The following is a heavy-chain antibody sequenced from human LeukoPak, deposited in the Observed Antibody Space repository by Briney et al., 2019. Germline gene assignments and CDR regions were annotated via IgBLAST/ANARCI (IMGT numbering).Heavy chain of an antibody. CDR2: ISGSGGST. V-gene: IGHV3-23*01. D-gene: IGHD4-17*01. J-gene: IGHJ3*02. CDR1: GFTFSSYG. Sequence: GGSLRLSCAASGFTFSSYGMSWVRQAPGKGLEWVSAISGSGGSTYYADSVKGRFTISRDNSKNTLYLQMNSLRAEDTAVYYCARVFSDYGDAFDIWGQGTMVTVSS. CDR3: ARVFSDYGDAFDI.